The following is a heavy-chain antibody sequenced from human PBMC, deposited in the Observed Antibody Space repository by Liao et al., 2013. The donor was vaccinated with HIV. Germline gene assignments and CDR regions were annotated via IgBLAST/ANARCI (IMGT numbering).Heavy chain of an antibody. V-gene: IGHV4-61*02. Sequence: QVHLQESGPGLVTPSQTLSLTCTVSGGSISSGSYYWSWIRQPAGKGLEWVGRIFTSGSTYYNPSLTSRVTISLDTSKNQFSLKLSSVTAADTAVYYCARVDTAMAGPMDYWGQGTLVTVSS. CDR1: GGSISSGSYY. CDR3: ARVDTAMAGPMDY. J-gene: IGHJ4*02. D-gene: IGHD5-18*01. CDR2: IFTSGST.